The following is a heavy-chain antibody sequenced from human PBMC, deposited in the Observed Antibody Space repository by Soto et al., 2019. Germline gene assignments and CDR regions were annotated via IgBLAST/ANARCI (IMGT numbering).Heavy chain of an antibody. Sequence: QVQLVESGEGVVQPGRSLRLSCAASGFTFSSYGMHWVRQAPGKGLEWVAVISYEGSNKYYADSVKGRFTISRDNSKNTLYLQMNSLRADDTAVYYCAKDKGDGYKEGWYFDLWGRGTLVTVSS. CDR1: GFTFSSYG. D-gene: IGHD5-12*01. CDR3: AKDKGDGYKEGWYFDL. J-gene: IGHJ2*01. CDR2: ISYEGSNK. V-gene: IGHV3-30*18.